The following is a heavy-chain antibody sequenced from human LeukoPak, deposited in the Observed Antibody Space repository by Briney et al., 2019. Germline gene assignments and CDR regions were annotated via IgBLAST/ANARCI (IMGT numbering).Heavy chain of an antibody. Sequence: GASVKVSCKASGYTFTSYAMNWVRQAPGQGLEWMGWINPNSGGTNYAQKFQGRVTMTRDTSISTAYMELSRLRSVDTAVYYCARESLYSGSYYYYGMDVWGQGTTVTVSS. D-gene: IGHD1-26*01. CDR2: INPNSGGT. V-gene: IGHV1-2*02. CDR3: ARESLYSGSYYYYGMDV. CDR1: GYTFTSYA. J-gene: IGHJ6*02.